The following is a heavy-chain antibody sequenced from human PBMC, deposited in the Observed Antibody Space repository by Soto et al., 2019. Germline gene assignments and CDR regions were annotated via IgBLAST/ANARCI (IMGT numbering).Heavy chain of an antibody. D-gene: IGHD1-1*01. J-gene: IGHJ6*02. CDR2: IIPIFGTA. CDR1: GGTFSSYA. CDR3: ARLIGTTGTTVSYYYYGMDV. Sequence: ASVKVSCKASGGTFSSYAISWVRQAPGQGLEWMGGIIPIFGTANYAQKFQGRVTITADESTSTAYMELSSLRSEDTAVYYCARLIGTTGTTVSYYYYGMDVWGQGTTVTVS. V-gene: IGHV1-69*13.